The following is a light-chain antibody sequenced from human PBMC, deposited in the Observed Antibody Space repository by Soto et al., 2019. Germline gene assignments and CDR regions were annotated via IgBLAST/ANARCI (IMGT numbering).Light chain of an antibody. CDR2: DAS. CDR3: QQYDNLRLT. CDR1: QDIRMY. J-gene: IGKJ4*01. V-gene: IGKV1-33*01. Sequence: DIPMTQSPASLAASVGDRVTITCQASQDIRMYLNWYQQKPGQAPKLLIYDASNLETGVPSRFSGSGSGTDFTLTISSLQSGDFATYFCQQYDNLRLTFGGGTKVEI.